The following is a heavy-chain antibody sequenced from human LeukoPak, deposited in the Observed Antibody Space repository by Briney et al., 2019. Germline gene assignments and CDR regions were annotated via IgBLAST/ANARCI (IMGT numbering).Heavy chain of an antibody. CDR2: IWYDGRNK. Sequence: GGSLRLSCCVSGFTLCSYRMLWVRPAPGKALVGVAYIWYDGRNKYYADSVKGRVTISRDNSKNTLYLQINSLTAADTAVYYCAREPERWLQLGGTFDYWGQGTLVTVSS. J-gene: IGHJ4*02. D-gene: IGHD5-24*01. V-gene: IGHV3-33*01. CDR3: AREPERWLQLGGTFDY. CDR1: GFTLCSYR.